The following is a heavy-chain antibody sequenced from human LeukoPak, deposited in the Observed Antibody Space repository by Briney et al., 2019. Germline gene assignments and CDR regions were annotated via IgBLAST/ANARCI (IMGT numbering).Heavy chain of an antibody. Sequence: GESLKISCKGSGYSFTSYWIGWVRQMPGKGLEWMGIIYPGDSDTRYRPSFQGQVTISADKSISTAYLQWSSLKASDTAMYYCASWGVEQQLVPHFDYWGQGTLVTVSS. V-gene: IGHV5-51*01. CDR1: GYSFTSYW. CDR2: IYPGDSDT. CDR3: ASWGVEQQLVPHFDY. D-gene: IGHD6-13*01. J-gene: IGHJ4*02.